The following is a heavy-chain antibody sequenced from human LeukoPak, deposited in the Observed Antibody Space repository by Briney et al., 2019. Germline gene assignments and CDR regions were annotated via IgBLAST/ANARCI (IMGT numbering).Heavy chain of an antibody. V-gene: IGHV3-48*04. CDR2: ISSSGSTI. D-gene: IGHD6-19*01. Sequence: PGGSLRLSCAASGFTFRSYSMNWVRQAPGKGLEWVSYISSSGSTIYYADSVKGRFTISRDNAKNSLYLQMNSLRAEDTAVYYCARTYTSGWEFDYWGQGTLVTVSS. CDR1: GFTFRSYS. CDR3: ARTYTSGWEFDY. J-gene: IGHJ4*02.